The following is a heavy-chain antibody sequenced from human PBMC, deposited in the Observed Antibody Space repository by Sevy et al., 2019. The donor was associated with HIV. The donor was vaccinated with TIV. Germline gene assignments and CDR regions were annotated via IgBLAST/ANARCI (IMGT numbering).Heavy chain of an antibody. CDR2: ISFDGSNK. J-gene: IGHJ3*02. CDR3: ARGGWAIVAVPAAFDI. CDR1: GFTFSGDT. V-gene: IGHV3-30-3*01. Sequence: GGSLRLSCAASGFTFSGDTLHWVRQAPGKELEWVAVISFDGSNKYYVDSVKGRFTISRDNSKNTLYLQMNSLRPEDTAVYYCARGGWAIVAVPAAFDIWGQGTMVTVSS. D-gene: IGHD2-2*01.